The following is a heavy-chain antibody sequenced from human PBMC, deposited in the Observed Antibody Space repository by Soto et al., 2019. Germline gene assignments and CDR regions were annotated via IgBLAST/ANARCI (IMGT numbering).Heavy chain of an antibody. CDR1: WYKVTELY. D-gene: IGHD2-15*01. CDR3: AREGYCSGGSCYSADNHYYYYYGMDV. CDR2: SNLSGGRT. V-gene: IGHV1-46*01. Sequence: ASVKVSCRASWYKVTELYIDRMRVAPVQFLKHRGISNLSGGRTSYLRKFQDRVTMTSDTSTSTAYMELSSLRSEDTAVYYCAREGYCSGGSCYSADNHYYYYYGMDVWGQGTTVTVSS. J-gene: IGHJ6*02.